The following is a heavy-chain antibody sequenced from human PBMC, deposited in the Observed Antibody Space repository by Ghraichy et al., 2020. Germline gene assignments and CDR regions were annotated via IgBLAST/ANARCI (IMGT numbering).Heavy chain of an antibody. Sequence: SQTLSLTCTVSGGSISSYYWSWIRQPPGKGLEWIGYIYYSGSTNYNPSLKSRVTISVDTSKNQFSLKLSSVTAADTAVDYCASLGGPNNWNYLGYFDYWGQGTLVTVSS. J-gene: IGHJ4*02. CDR2: IYYSGST. CDR1: GGSISSYY. CDR3: ASLGGPNNWNYLGYFDY. D-gene: IGHD1-7*01. V-gene: IGHV4-59*01.